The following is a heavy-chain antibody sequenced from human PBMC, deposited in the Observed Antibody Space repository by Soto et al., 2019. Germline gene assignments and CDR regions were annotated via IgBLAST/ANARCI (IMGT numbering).Heavy chain of an antibody. D-gene: IGHD3-22*01. Sequence: GESLKISCKGSGYSFTSYWISWVRQMPGKGLEWMGRIDPSDSYTNYSPSFQGHVTISVDKSISTAYLQWSSLKASDTAIYYCSRHGLVLGFDSRGGMDVWGQGTTVTVSS. V-gene: IGHV5-10-1*01. CDR2: IDPSDSYT. J-gene: IGHJ6*02. CDR3: SRHGLVLGFDSRGGMDV. CDR1: GYSFTSYW.